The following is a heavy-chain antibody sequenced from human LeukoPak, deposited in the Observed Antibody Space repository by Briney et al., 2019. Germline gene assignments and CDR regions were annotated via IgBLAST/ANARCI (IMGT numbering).Heavy chain of an antibody. CDR3: AKSTGYSTTGRDFDS. Sequence: GGSLRLSCAASGFTFSSCAMSWVRQAPGKGLEWVSDISGGGATTFYADSVKGRFTISRDNSKNTLYLQLSSLRAEDTAVYYCAKSTGYSTTGRDFDSSGRGTLVTVSS. V-gene: IGHV3-23*01. CDR2: ISGGGATT. D-gene: IGHD6-13*01. J-gene: IGHJ4*02. CDR1: GFTFSSCA.